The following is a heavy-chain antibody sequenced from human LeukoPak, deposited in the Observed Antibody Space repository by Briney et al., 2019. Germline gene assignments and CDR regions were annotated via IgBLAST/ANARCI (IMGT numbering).Heavy chain of an antibody. V-gene: IGHV3-23*01. D-gene: IGHD5-18*01. Sequence: GGSLRLSCAASGFTFSNYAMSWVRQAPGKGLEWVSGVSGSGGATYYADSVKGRFTISRDNPKNTLYLQMNSLRAEDTAVYYCAKDRSYSYGGIDYWGQGTLVTVSS. J-gene: IGHJ4*02. CDR3: AKDRSYSYGGIDY. CDR2: VSGSGGAT. CDR1: GFTFSNYA.